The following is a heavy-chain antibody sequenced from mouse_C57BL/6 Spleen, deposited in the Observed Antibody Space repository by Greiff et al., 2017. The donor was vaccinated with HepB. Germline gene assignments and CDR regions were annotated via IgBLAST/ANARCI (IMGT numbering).Heavy chain of an antibody. CDR1: GYAFTNYL. J-gene: IGHJ4*01. V-gene: IGHV1-54*01. CDR3: ARRTVVAYYYAMDY. CDR2: INPGSGGT. D-gene: IGHD1-1*01. Sequence: VQLQQSGAELVRPGTSVKVSCKASGYAFTNYLIEWVKQRPGQGLEWIGVINPGSGGTNYNEKFKGKATLTEDKSSSTAYMQLSSLTSEDSAVYFCARRTVVAYYYAMDYWGQGTSVTVSS.